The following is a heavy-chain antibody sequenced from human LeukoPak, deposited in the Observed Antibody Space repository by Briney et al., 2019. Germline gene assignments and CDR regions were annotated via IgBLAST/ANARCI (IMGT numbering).Heavy chain of an antibody. CDR2: FDPEDDEI. Sequence: ASVKVSCKVSGYTLTELSMHWVRQAPGKGLEWMGGFDPEDDEIMYAQRFQGRVTMTEDASTDTAYMELRSLRSEDTAVYYCATETGNFYFYSWGQGTLVTVSS. V-gene: IGHV1-24*01. CDR1: GYTLTELS. J-gene: IGHJ4*02. CDR3: ATETGNFYFYS. D-gene: IGHD1-7*01.